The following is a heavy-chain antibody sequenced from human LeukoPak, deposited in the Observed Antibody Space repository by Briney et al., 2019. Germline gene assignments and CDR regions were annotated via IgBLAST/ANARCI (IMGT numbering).Heavy chain of an antibody. V-gene: IGHV3-23*01. CDR3: ATLKLGKSPFDY. D-gene: IGHD1-26*01. CDR2: ISAGAGST. J-gene: IGHJ4*02. CDR1: GFTFSSYA. Sequence: GGSLRLSCAASGFTFSSYAMSWVRQAPGKGLEWVSSISAGAGSTYYADSVKGRFTISRDNSKNTLYLQMNSPRAEDTAVYYCATLKLGKSPFDYWGQGTLVTVSS.